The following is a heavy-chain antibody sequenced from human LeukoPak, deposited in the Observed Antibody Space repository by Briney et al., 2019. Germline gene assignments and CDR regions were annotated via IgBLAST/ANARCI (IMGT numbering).Heavy chain of an antibody. Sequence: PSETLSLTCTVSGGSISSDYWSWIRQPPGKGLEWIGYIYFSGSTNYNPSLKSRVTISVDTSKNQFSLKLSSVTAADTAVYYCARHSATVVTPSHFDYWGQGTLVTVSS. V-gene: IGHV4-59*08. D-gene: IGHD4-23*01. CDR1: GGSISSDY. CDR3: ARHSATVVTPSHFDY. J-gene: IGHJ4*02. CDR2: IYFSGST.